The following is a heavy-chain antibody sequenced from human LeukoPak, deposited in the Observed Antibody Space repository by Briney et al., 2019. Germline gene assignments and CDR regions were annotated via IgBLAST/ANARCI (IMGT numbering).Heavy chain of an antibody. J-gene: IGHJ5*02. Sequence: SETLSLPCTVSGGSISTYYGSWIRQPPGKALEWIGYIYSSGSPNYNPSLKSRVTISIDPSNNQFSLKLSSMTAAGTAVYYWSRHVSGDYAWFDPWGQGTLVTVSS. CDR1: GGSISTYY. CDR3: SRHVSGDYAWFDP. V-gene: IGHV4-4*08. CDR2: IYSSGSP. D-gene: IGHD4-17*01.